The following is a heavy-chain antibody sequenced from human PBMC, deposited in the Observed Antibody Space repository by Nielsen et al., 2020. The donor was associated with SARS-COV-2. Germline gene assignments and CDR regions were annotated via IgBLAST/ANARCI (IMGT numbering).Heavy chain of an antibody. D-gene: IGHD5-12*01. CDR1: GGSVSSGSYY. J-gene: IGHJ6*02. V-gene: IGHV4-61*01. CDR2: IYYSGTT. CDR3: ASFATIYPPSYGMDV. Sequence: GSLRLSCTVSGGSVSSGSYYWTWIRQPPGKGLEWIGYIYYSGTTNYNPSLKSRVTISVDTSKNQFSMKLSSVSAADTAVYYCASFATIYPPSYGMDVWGQGTTVTVSS.